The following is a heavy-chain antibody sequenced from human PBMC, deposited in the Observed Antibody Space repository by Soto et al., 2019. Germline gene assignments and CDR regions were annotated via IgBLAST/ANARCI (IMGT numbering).Heavy chain of an antibody. CDR2: IYYSGST. V-gene: IGHV4-61*01. CDR3: ARGSYGGLFDD. Sequence: LSLTCTVSGGSVSSGSYYWSWIRQPPGKGLEWIGYIYYSGSTNYNPSLKSRVTISVDTSKNQFSLKLSSVTAADTAVYYCARGSYGGLFDDWGQGTLVTVSS. CDR1: GGSVSSGSYY. D-gene: IGHD4-17*01. J-gene: IGHJ4*02.